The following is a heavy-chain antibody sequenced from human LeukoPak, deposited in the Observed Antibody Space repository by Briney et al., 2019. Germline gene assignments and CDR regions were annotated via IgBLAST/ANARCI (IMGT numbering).Heavy chain of an antibody. D-gene: IGHD6-25*01. CDR1: GFIFSSYW. J-gene: IGHJ6*02. CDR3: ARERVGSDYYGLDV. Sequence: PGGSLRLSCAASGFIFSSYWMHWVRQAPGKGLVWVSRINTDGSSTAYAASVKGRFTISRDNTKNILYLQMNSLRAEDTALYYCARERVGSDYYGLDVWGQGTTVFVSS. CDR2: INTDGSST. V-gene: IGHV3-74*01.